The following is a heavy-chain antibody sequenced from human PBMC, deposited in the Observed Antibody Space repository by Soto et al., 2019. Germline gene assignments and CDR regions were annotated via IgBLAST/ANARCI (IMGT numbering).Heavy chain of an antibody. J-gene: IGHJ3*01. V-gene: IGHV1-18*01. CDR1: GYTFSNYG. Sequence: QVHLVQSGGEVKKPGASVKISCQTSGYTFSNYGITWVRQAPGQGLEWVGWVNGDSGNTNHAQNMECRVTMTTDASTATADMELRNLRSDDTATYYCARGTGLNDGSDLWGQGTVVSVSS. CDR3: ARGTGLNDGSDL. CDR2: VNGDSGNT.